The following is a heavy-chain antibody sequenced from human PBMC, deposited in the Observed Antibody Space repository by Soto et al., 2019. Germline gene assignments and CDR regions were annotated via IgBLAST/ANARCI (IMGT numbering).Heavy chain of an antibody. Sequence: GAPVKVSCKASGYTFFTYDISWVRQAPGQGLEWMGWISTYSGDTKYAQKFQGRVTMTTDTSTTTAYPELRSLRSDDTAVYYCARHHGPTTSENWFDPWGQGTLVTVSS. CDR3: ARHHGPTTSENWFDP. CDR1: GYTFFTYD. CDR2: ISTYSGDT. D-gene: IGHD5-12*01. J-gene: IGHJ5*02. V-gene: IGHV1-18*01.